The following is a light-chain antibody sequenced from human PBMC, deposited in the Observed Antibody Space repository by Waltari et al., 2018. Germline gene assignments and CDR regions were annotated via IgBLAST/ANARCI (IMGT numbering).Light chain of an antibody. CDR2: EVG. V-gene: IGLV2-8*01. CDR1: SSDVGGYNY. CDR3: SSYAGSNNLV. Sequence: QSAMTQPPSASGSPGQSVTISCTGTSSDVGGYNYVSWYQQHPGKAPKLMISEVGKRPSGVPDRFSGSKSGNTASLTVSGLQAEDEADYYCSSYAGSNNLVFGGGTKLTVL. J-gene: IGLJ2*01.